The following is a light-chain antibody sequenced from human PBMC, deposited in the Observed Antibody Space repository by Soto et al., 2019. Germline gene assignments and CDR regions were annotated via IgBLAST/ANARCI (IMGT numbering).Light chain of an antibody. Sequence: QSVLTQPPSVSASPGQKVTISCSGSSSNIGSNYVSWYQQLPGTAPKLLIYGNSNRPSGVPDRFSGSKSGTSASLAITGLQAEDEADYYCQSYDSSLSGAVFGGGTQLTVL. CDR2: GNS. V-gene: IGLV1-40*01. CDR3: QSYDSSLSGAV. J-gene: IGLJ2*01. CDR1: SSNIGSNY.